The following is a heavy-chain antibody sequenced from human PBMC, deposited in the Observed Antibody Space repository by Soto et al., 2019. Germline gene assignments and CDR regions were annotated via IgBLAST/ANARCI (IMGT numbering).Heavy chain of an antibody. V-gene: IGHV2-5*02. CDR1: GFSLTTRGVG. CDR2: IYWDDDK. D-gene: IGHD3-16*01. Sequence: QITLKESGPTLVEPTQTLTLTCTFSGFSLTTRGVGVGWIRQPPGKALECLALIYWDDDKRYSPSLQSRLSTTKDTSKTQVVLPMTNVDPVDTATYYCAHIPNYYQYDWFDPWGQGTLVSVSS. J-gene: IGHJ5*02. CDR3: AHIPNYYQYDWFDP.